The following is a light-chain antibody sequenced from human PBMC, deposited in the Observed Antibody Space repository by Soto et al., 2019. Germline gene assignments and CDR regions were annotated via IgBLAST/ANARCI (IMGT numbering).Light chain of an antibody. V-gene: IGKV1-5*03. CDR1: QSISSW. CDR3: QQYNSYPYT. J-gene: IGKJ2*01. Sequence: DIQMTQSPSTLSASVGDRVTITCRAIQSISSWLAWYQQKPGKAPKLLIYKASSLESGVPSRFSCSGSGTEFTLTISSLQPDDFATYYCQQYNSYPYTFGQGTKLEIK. CDR2: KAS.